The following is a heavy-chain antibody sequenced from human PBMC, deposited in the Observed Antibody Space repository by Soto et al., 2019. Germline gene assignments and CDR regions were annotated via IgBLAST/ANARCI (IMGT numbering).Heavy chain of an antibody. CDR1: GYTFTNYD. CDR2: MNPNSGNT. D-gene: IGHD7-27*01. V-gene: IGHV1-8*01. CDR3: TQTPPRWGEFHY. J-gene: IGHJ4*02. Sequence: QVQLVQSGAEVKKPGASVKVSCKASGYTFTNYDFHWVRQATGQGLEWMGWMNPNSGNTGYAQKFQGRVTMTRKTSISTAYMELSSLRSEDTAVYYGTQTPPRWGEFHYWGQGTLVTVSS.